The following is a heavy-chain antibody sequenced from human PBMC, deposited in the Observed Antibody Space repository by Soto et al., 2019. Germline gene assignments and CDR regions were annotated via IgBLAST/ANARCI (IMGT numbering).Heavy chain of an antibody. V-gene: IGHV1-69*13. CDR2: IIPIFGTA. J-gene: IGHJ4*02. CDR1: GGTFSSYA. D-gene: IGHD2-15*01. CDR3: ASLNGGGINGY. Sequence: ASVKVSFKASGGTFSSYAISWVRQAPGQGLEWMGGIIPIFGTANYAQKFQGRVTITADESTSTAYMELSSLRSEDTAVYYCASLNGGGINGYWGQGTLVTVSS.